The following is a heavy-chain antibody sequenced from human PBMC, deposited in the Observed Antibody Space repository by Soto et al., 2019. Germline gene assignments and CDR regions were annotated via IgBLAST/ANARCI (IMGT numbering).Heavy chain of an antibody. Sequence: QVQLVQSGAEVKKPGSSVKVSCKASGGTFSSYAISWVRQAPGQGLEWMGGIIPIFGTANYAQKFQGRVTITADKSTSTAYMELRSLRSEDTYVYYCEIPRQWLSWGGMDVWGQGTKVTVSS. D-gene: IGHD6-19*01. CDR1: GGTFSSYA. CDR3: EIPRQWLSWGGMDV. V-gene: IGHV1-69*14. J-gene: IGHJ6*02. CDR2: IIPIFGTA.